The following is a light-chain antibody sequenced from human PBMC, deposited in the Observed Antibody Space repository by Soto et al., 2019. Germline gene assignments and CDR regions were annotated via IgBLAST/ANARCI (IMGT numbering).Light chain of an antibody. V-gene: IGKV1-39*01. CDR3: QQSYSTLFT. CDR2: AAS. J-gene: IGKJ3*01. CDR1: QSISSY. Sequence: IQMTQSPSSLSASVGDRVTITCRASQSISSYLNWYQQKPGKAPKLLIYAASSLQSGVPSRFRGSGSGSDFTLTISSLQPEDFATYYCQQSYSTLFTFGPRTKVDIK.